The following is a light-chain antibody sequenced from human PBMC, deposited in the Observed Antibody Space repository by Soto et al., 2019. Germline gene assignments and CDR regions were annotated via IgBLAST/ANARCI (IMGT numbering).Light chain of an antibody. J-gene: IGKJ2*01. CDR3: QQYNNYSKT. Sequence: DIQLTQSPSTLSASVGDRVIIACRASQSIGFWLAWYQQKPEKAPNLLIYKASNLESGVPSRFSGSGSGTEFTLTISSLQPDDFATYYCQQYNNYSKTFGQGTKLEIK. V-gene: IGKV1-5*03. CDR2: KAS. CDR1: QSIGFW.